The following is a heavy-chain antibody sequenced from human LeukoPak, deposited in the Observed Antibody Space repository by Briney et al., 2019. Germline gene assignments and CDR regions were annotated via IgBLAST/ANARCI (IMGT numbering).Heavy chain of an antibody. CDR3: ARDMDYYVSRGYYKSSCFFDY. Sequence: GGSLRLSCAVSGFTFSSYNMNWVRQAPGKGLEWVSFISSSSTYIYYADSVKGRFTISRDNAKNSLYLQMNSLRAEDTAVYYCARDMDYYVSRGYYKSSCFFDYWGQGTLVTVSS. J-gene: IGHJ4*02. CDR2: ISSSSTYI. V-gene: IGHV3-21*01. CDR1: GFTFSSYN. D-gene: IGHD3-22*01.